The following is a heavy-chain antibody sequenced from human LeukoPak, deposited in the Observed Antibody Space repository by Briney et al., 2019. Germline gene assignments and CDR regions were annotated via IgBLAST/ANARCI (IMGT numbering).Heavy chain of an antibody. V-gene: IGHV4-34*01. CDR3: ETSRVRGVIITGRWFFT. D-gene: IGHD3-10*01. CDR2: INHSGST. J-gene: IGHJ5*02. CDR1: GGSFSGYY. Sequence: PAEILSLTCAVYGGSFSGYYGSWLRQPPGKGLEWIGEINHSGSTNYNPSLKSRVTISVDTSKNQFSLKLSSVTAADTAVYYSETSRVRGVIITGRWFFTSGQGNLVTVSS.